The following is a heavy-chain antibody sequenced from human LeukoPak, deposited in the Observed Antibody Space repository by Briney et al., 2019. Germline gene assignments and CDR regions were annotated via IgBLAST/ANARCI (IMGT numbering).Heavy chain of an antibody. J-gene: IGHJ5*02. Sequence: ASVKVSCKASGGTFSSYAISWVRQAPGQGLEWMGGIIPIFGTANYAQKFQGRVTITTDESTSTAYMELSSLRSEDTAVYYCARARDYYDSSGYCNNWFDPWGQGTLVTVSS. CDR1: GGTFSSYA. CDR2: IIPIFGTA. CDR3: ARARDYYDSSGYCNNWFDP. V-gene: IGHV1-69*05. D-gene: IGHD3-22*01.